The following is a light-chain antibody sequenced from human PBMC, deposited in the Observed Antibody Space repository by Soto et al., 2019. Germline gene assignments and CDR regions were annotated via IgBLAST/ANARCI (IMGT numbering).Light chain of an antibody. CDR1: QSVYSNY. CDR3: QQYGSSPLFA. J-gene: IGKJ3*01. V-gene: IGKV3-20*01. CDR2: GAS. Sequence: EIVLTQSPGTLSLSPGERATLSCRASQSVYSNYLAWYQQKPGQTPRLLIYGASSRATGIPDRFSGSGSGTDFTLTISSLEPEDFAVYYCQQYGSSPLFAFGPGTEVDLK.